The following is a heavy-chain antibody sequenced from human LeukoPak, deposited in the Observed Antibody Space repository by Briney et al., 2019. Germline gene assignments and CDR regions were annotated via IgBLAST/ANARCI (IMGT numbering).Heavy chain of an antibody. CDR1: GFTFSSYA. CDR3: AKDQSIAVAGLDAFDI. D-gene: IGHD6-19*01. J-gene: IGHJ3*02. V-gene: IGHV3-23*01. CDR2: ISGSGGST. Sequence: GGSLRLSCAASGFTFSSYAMSWVRHAPGKGLEWVSAISGSGGSTYYADSVKGRFTISRDNSKNTLYLQMNSLRAKDTAVYYCAKDQSIAVAGLDAFDIWGQGTMVTVSS.